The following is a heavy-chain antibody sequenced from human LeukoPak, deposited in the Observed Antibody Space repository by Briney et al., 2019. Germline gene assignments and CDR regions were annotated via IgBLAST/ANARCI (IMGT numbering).Heavy chain of an antibody. V-gene: IGHV3-30-3*01. CDR1: GFTFSSYA. Sequence: PGGSLRLSCAASGFTFSSYAMHWVRQAPGKGLEWVAVISYDGSNKYYADSVKGRFTISRDNSKNTLYLQMNSLRAEDTAVYYCARDPSYYYGSGSPEYYFDYWGQGTLVTVSS. CDR2: ISYDGSNK. D-gene: IGHD3-10*01. J-gene: IGHJ4*02. CDR3: ARDPSYYYGSGSPEYYFDY.